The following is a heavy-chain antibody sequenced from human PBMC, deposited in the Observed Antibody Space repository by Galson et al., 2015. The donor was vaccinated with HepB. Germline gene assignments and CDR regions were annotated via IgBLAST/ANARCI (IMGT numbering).Heavy chain of an antibody. J-gene: IGHJ6*02. V-gene: IGHV3-7*03. CDR3: AREDGHTGYYGSYSFYGLDV. D-gene: IGHD3-9*01. CDR1: GFTFSTYW. CDR2: IKRDGSEK. Sequence: SLRLSCAASGFTFSTYWMSWARQAPGKGLEWVANIKRDGSEKYYVDSVKGRFTISRDNAKNSLYLQMNSLRAEDTAVYYCAREDGHTGYYGSYSFYGLDVWARGPRSPSP.